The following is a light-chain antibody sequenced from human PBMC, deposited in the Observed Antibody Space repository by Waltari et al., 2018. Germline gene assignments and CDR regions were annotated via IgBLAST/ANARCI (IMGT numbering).Light chain of an antibody. CDR2: ATS. CDR3: HQYEADSPWT. V-gene: IGKV1-5*03. J-gene: IGKJ1*01. CDR1: QSINGW. Sequence: DIEMTQSPSTLSAFVGDRVPFTCRASQSINGWLAWYQQKPGKAPKLLIYATSSIQSGVPSRFSGSASGTEFTLTISSLQPDDFATYYCHQYEADSPWTFGQGTRVEIK.